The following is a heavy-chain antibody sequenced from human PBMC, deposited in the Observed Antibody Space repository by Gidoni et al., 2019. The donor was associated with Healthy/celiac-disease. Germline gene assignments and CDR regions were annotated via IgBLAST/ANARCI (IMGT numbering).Heavy chain of an antibody. CDR2: ISYDGSNK. J-gene: IGHJ6*02. V-gene: IGHV3-30*03. Sequence: QVQLVESGGGVVQPGRSLRLSCAASGFTFSSYGMHRVRQAPGKGLERVAVISYDGSNKYYADSVKGRFTISRDNSKTTLYLQMNSLRAEDTAVYYCAIGYGMDVWGQGTTVTVSS. CDR3: AIGYGMDV. CDR1: GFTFSSYG.